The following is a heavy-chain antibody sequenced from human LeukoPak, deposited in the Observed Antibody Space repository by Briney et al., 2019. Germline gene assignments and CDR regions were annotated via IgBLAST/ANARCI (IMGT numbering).Heavy chain of an antibody. CDR1: GYTFTSYY. Sequence: ASVKVSCKASGYTFTSYYMHWVRQAPGQGLEWMGIINPSGGSTSYAQKFQGRVTMTRDTSTSTVYVELSSLRSEDTAVYYCATTVVTPNYFDYWGQGTLVTVSS. J-gene: IGHJ4*02. CDR3: ATTVVTPNYFDY. V-gene: IGHV1-46*03. CDR2: INPSGGST. D-gene: IGHD4-23*01.